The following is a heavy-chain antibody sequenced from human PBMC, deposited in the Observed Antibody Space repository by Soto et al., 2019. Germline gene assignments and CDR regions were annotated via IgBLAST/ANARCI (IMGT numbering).Heavy chain of an antibody. Sequence: ASVKVSCKASGYSLTTYAFAWVREAPGQGLEWMGWISTYNGKTYYAQNFQGRVTMTTDTSTTTAYLEVTSLRSDDTAVYFCARDFLTGSVDHWGQGTLVTVSS. CDR1: GYSLTTYA. CDR3: ARDFLTGSVDH. J-gene: IGHJ4*02. V-gene: IGHV1-18*01. CDR2: ISTYNGKT. D-gene: IGHD2-8*02.